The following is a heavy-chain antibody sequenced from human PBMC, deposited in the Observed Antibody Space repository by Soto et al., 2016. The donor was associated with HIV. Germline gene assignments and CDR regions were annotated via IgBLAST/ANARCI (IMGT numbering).Heavy chain of an antibody. D-gene: IGHD3-16*01. CDR1: GASMRGHY. J-gene: IGHJ6*03. Sequence: QVQLQESGPGLVKPSETLTLTCAVSGASMRGHYYSWIRQSPGKGLEWIGYVYYNGATKYNPSLKSRVTMSVDTSENQISLKLRSVNAEDAAVYYCAREVGVRPPYYMDVWGKRGHGSPSP. CDR2: VYYNGAT. V-gene: IGHV4-59*11. CDR3: AREVGVRPPYYMDV.